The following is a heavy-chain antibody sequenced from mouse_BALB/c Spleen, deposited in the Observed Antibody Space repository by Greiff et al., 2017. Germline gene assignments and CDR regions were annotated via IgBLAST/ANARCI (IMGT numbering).Heavy chain of an antibody. CDR1: GYTFTSYW. V-gene: IGHV1-7*01. CDR3: ARLYDGYSPYAMDY. CDR2: INPSTGYT. J-gene: IGHJ4*01. Sequence: VQLQQSGAELAKPGASVKMSCKASGYTFTSYWMHWVKQRPGQGLEWIGYINPSTGYTEYNQKFKDKATLTADKSSSTAYMQLSSLTSEDSAVYYCARLYDGYSPYAMDYWGQGTSVTVSS. D-gene: IGHD2-3*01.